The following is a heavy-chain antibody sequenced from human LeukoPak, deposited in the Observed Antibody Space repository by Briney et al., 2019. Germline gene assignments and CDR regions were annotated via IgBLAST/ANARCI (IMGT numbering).Heavy chain of an antibody. CDR1: GFTFSSYG. CDR2: IPYDGSNK. D-gene: IGHD4-23*01. CDR3: ARAEGYGGELDS. J-gene: IGHJ4*02. V-gene: IGHV3-30*13. Sequence: GGSLRLSCAASGFTFSSYGMTWVRQAPGKGLEWVAVIPYDGSNKYYADSVRGRFTISRENSKNRLYLQMNSLRAEDTAVYYCARAEGYGGELDSWGQGTLVTVSS.